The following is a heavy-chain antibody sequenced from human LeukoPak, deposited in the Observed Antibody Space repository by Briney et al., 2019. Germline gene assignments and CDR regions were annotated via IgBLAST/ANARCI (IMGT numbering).Heavy chain of an antibody. V-gene: IGHV3-66*01. CDR3: ASADSGSYHGYFDY. CDR2: IYSGGST. Sequence: GGSLRLSCAASGFTVSSNYMSWVRQAPGKGLEWVSVIYSGGSTYYADSVKGRFTISRDNSKNTLYLQMNSLRAEDTAVYYCASADSGSYHGYFDYWGQGTLVTVSS. J-gene: IGHJ4*02. CDR1: GFTVSSNY. D-gene: IGHD1-26*01.